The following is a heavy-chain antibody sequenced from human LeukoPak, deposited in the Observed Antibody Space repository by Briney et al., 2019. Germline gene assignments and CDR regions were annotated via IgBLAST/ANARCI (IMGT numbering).Heavy chain of an antibody. J-gene: IGHJ4*02. V-gene: IGHV4-34*08. CDR3: AHDTARGAL. Sequence: KSSETLSLTCAVYGGTFSGYYWNWIRQPPGKGLEWIGEINHSGSTNYNPSLKSRVTISVDTSKNEFSLKLSSVTAADTAVYYCAHDTARGALWGQGTLVTVSS. CDR1: GGTFSGYY. D-gene: IGHD3-10*01. CDR2: INHSGST.